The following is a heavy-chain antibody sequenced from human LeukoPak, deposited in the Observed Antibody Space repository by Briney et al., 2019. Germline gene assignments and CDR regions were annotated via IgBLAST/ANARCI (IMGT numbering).Heavy chain of an antibody. CDR1: GFTLSSYW. CDR2: INSDGSST. V-gene: IGHV3-74*01. D-gene: IGHD6-19*01. J-gene: IGHJ4*02. Sequence: GGSLRLSCAASGFTLSSYWMHWVRQAPGKGLVWVSRINSDGSSTSYAASVKGRFTISRDNAKNMLYLQMNSLRAEDTAVYCCATSEARSNGWYVYWGQGTLVTVSS. CDR3: ATSEARSNGWYVY.